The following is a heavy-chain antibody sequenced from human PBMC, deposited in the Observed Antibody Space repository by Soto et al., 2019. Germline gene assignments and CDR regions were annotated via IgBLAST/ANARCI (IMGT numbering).Heavy chain of an antibody. V-gene: IGHV3-23*01. J-gene: IGHJ6*03. CDR1: GFTFSSYA. CDR3: AMADPYGSGSYGYYYYYMDV. D-gene: IGHD3-10*01. Sequence: PGGSLRLSCAASGFTFSSYAMSWVRQAPGKGLEWVSAISGSGGSTYYADSVKGRFTISRDNSKNTLYLQMNSLRAEDTAVYYYAMADPYGSGSYGYYYYYMDVWGKGTTVTVSS. CDR2: ISGSGGST.